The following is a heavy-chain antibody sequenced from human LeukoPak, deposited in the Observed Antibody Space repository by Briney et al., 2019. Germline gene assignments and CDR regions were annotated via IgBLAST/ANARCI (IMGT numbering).Heavy chain of an antibody. CDR1: GYTFTGYY. D-gene: IGHD6-19*01. J-gene: IGHJ4*02. CDR3: APTHGNGWYYFDY. Sequence: ASVKVSCKASGYTFTGYYIHWVRQAPGQGLEWMGWINPNRGDTTYAQNFQGRVTMTRDTSITTAYMELNSLRSDDTAVYYCAPTHGNGWYYFDYWGQGTLVTVSS. CDR2: INPNRGDT. V-gene: IGHV1-2*02.